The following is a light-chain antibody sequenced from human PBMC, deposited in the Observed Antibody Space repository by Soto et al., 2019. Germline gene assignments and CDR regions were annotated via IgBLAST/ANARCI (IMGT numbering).Light chain of an antibody. Sequence: SALTQPASVSGSPGQSITLSCTGTSSDVGSYNLVSWYQQHPGKAPKLMIYEVSKRPSGVSNRFSGSKSGNTASLTISGLQAEDEADYYCCSYAGSSTNWVFGGGTKLTVL. J-gene: IGLJ3*02. CDR3: CSYAGSSTNWV. CDR1: SSDVGSYNL. V-gene: IGLV2-23*02. CDR2: EVS.